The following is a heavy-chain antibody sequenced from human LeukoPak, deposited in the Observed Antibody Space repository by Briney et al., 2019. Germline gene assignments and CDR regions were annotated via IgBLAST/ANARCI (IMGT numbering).Heavy chain of an antibody. J-gene: IGHJ5*02. CDR2: ISYDGSNK. D-gene: IGHD4-17*01. Sequence: PGGSLRLSCAASGFTFSSYAMHWVRQAPGKGLEWVAVISYDGSNKYYADSVKGRFTISRDNSKNTLYLQMNSLRAEDTAVYYCARDRMTTVTTLSSNWFDPWARGQWSPSPQ. V-gene: IGHV3-30-3*01. CDR3: ARDRMTTVTTLSSNWFDP. CDR1: GFTFSSYA.